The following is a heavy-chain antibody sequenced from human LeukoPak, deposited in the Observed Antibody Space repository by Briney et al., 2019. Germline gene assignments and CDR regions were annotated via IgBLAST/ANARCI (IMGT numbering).Heavy chain of an antibody. V-gene: IGHV4-31*03. Sequence: PSETLSLTCTVSGGSISSGGYYWSWIRQHPGRGLEWIGYISYSGSTYYNPSLKSRLTISVGTSKNQFSLKLDSVTAADTAVYYCAREGRHSDLDYWGRGTLVTVSS. CDR2: ISYSGST. CDR1: GGSISSGGYY. CDR3: AREGRHSDLDY. J-gene: IGHJ4*02. D-gene: IGHD3-10*01.